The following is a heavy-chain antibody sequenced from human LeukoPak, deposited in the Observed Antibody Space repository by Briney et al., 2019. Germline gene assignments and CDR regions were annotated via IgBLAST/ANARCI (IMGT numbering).Heavy chain of an antibody. CDR3: ARKATYASGFFDY. V-gene: IGHV1-69*04. J-gene: IGHJ4*02. D-gene: IGHD3-10*01. CDR1: GGTFSSYA. CDR2: IIPILGIA. Sequence: SVKVSCKASGGTFSSYAISWVRQAPGQGLEWMGRIIPILGIANYAQKFQGRVTITADKSTSTAYMELSSLRSEDTAVYYCARKATYASGFFDYWGQGTLVTVSS.